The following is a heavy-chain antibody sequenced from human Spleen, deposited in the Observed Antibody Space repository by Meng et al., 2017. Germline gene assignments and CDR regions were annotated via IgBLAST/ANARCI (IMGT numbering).Heavy chain of an antibody. J-gene: IGHJ3*02. D-gene: IGHD6-6*01. Sequence: SVKVSCKASGFTFTSSAVQWVRQARGQRLEWIGWIVVGSGNTNYAQKFQERVTITRDMSTSTAYMELSSLRSEDTAVYYCAARRYSSSSDWLDAFDIWGQGTMVTVSS. CDR2: IVVGSGNT. CDR1: GFTFTSSA. V-gene: IGHV1-58*01. CDR3: AARRYSSSSDWLDAFDI.